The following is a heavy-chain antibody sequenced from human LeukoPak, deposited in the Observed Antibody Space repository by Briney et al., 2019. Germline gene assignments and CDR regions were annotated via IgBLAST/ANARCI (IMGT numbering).Heavy chain of an antibody. CDR1: GYTFTSYG. J-gene: IGHJ5*02. CDR3: ARGYSSNWLQFDP. CDR2: ISAYNGNT. D-gene: IGHD6-13*01. V-gene: IGHV1-18*01. Sequence: ASVRVSCKASGYTFTSYGISWVRQAPGQGLEWMGWISAYNGNTNYAQNLQGRVTMTTDTSTSTAYMELRSLRFDDTAVYYCARGYSSNWLQFDPWGQGTLVTVSS.